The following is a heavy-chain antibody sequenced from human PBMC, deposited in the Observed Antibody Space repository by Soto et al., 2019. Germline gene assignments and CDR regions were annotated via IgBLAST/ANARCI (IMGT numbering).Heavy chain of an antibody. CDR3: ARQYGYCSGGSCSSTNWFDP. D-gene: IGHD2-15*01. J-gene: IGHJ5*02. CDR1: GYSFASYW. Sequence: ESLTISRKGSGYSFASYWIGWVRQMPGKGLEWMGIIYPGDSDTRYSPSFQGQVTISADKSISTAYLQWSSLKASDTAMYYCARQYGYCSGGSCSSTNWFDPWGQGTLVTVSS. V-gene: IGHV5-51*01. CDR2: IYPGDSDT.